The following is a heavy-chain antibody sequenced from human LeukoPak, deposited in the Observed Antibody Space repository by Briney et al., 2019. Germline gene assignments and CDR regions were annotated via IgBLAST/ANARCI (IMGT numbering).Heavy chain of an antibody. J-gene: IGHJ4*02. Sequence: SETLSLTCTVSCGSISVYYLNWIRQPPGKGLEWIGYIHYSGSTNYNPSLKSRVSISVDTSKNQFSLRLSSVTAADTAVYYCAREGMSVAAFDYWGQGALVTVSS. D-gene: IGHD6-19*01. CDR1: CGSISVYY. V-gene: IGHV4-59*01. CDR3: AREGMSVAAFDY. CDR2: IHYSGST.